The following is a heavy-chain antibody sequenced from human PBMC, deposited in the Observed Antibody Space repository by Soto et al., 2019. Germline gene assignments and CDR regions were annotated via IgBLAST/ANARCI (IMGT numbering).Heavy chain of an antibody. CDR3: AAYSGYDSYYFDY. CDR2: IYNSGST. CDR1: GGYISGGYYS. D-gene: IGHD5-12*01. V-gene: IGHV4-30-2*02. Sequence: SETLSLTCAVSGGYISGGYYSWSWLRPPPGQGLEWIGFIYNSGSTYYNSSLKSRVTISVDTSKNQFSLKLSSVTAADTAVYYCAAYSGYDSYYFDYWGQGTLVTVSS. J-gene: IGHJ4*02.